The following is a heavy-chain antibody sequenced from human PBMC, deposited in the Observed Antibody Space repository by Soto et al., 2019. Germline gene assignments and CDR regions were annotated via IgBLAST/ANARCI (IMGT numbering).Heavy chain of an antibody. CDR1: GFTFTSSA. Sequence: SVKVSCKASGFTFTSSAMQWVRQARGQRLEWIGWIVVGSGNTNYAQKLQGRVTMTTDTSTSTAYMELRSLRSDDTAVYYCARVAYYYDSSGYLGGVAFDIWGQGTMVTVSS. D-gene: IGHD3-22*01. V-gene: IGHV1-58*02. CDR3: ARVAYYYDSSGYLGGVAFDI. J-gene: IGHJ3*02. CDR2: IVVGSGNT.